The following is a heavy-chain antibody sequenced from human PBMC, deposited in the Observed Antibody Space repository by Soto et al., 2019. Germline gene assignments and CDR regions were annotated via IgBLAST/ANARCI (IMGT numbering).Heavy chain of an antibody. CDR3: ARLGNTETTATLPPFDY. V-gene: IGHV1-69*13. CDR1: GGTFSSYA. D-gene: IGHD4-17*01. CDR2: IIPIFGTA. J-gene: IGHJ4*02. Sequence: GASVKVSCKASGGTFSSYAISWVRQAPGQGLEWMGGIIPIFGTANYAQKFQGRVTITADESTSTAYMELSSLRSEDTAVYYCARLGNTETTATLPPFDYWGQGTLVTVSS.